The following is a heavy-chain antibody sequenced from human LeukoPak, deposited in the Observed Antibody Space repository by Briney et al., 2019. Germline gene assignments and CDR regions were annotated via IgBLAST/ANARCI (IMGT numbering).Heavy chain of an antibody. CDR1: GFTFSSYA. D-gene: IGHD3-22*01. CDR3: AKGRRLLYYYDSSGYSPLDY. V-gene: IGHV3-23*01. J-gene: IGHJ4*02. Sequence: GGSLRLSCAASGFTFSSYAMSWVRQAPGKGLEWASAISGSGGSTYYADSVKGRFTISRDNSKNTLYLQMNSLRAEDTAVYYCAKGRRLLYYYDSSGYSPLDYWGQGTLVTVSS. CDR2: ISGSGGST.